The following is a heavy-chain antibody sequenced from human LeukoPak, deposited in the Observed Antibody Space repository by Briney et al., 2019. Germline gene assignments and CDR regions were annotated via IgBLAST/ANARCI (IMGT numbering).Heavy chain of an antibody. J-gene: IGHJ4*02. CDR3: ARGPPNWGYDY. D-gene: IGHD7-27*01. Sequence: ASVKVSCKASGYTFSSYDFNWVRQATGQRPEWMGWMSPNSGDTGYAQKFQDRVTMTRNTSISTAYMELSSLRSDDTAVYYCARGPPNWGYDYWGPGTLVTVSS. CDR1: GYTFSSYD. CDR2: MSPNSGDT. V-gene: IGHV1-8*01.